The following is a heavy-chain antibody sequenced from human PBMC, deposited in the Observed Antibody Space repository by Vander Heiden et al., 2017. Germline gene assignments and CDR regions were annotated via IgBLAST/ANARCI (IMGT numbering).Heavy chain of an antibody. CDR2: ISWNSGSI. Sequence: EVQLVESGGGLVQPGRSLRLSCAASGFTFDDYAMHWVRQAPGKGLEWVSGISWNSGSIGYADSVKGRFTISRDNAKNSLYLQMNSLRAEDTALYYCAASWWEHGMDVWGQGTTVTVSS. D-gene: IGHD2-8*02. V-gene: IGHV3-9*01. CDR1: GFTFDDYA. CDR3: AASWWEHGMDV. J-gene: IGHJ6*02.